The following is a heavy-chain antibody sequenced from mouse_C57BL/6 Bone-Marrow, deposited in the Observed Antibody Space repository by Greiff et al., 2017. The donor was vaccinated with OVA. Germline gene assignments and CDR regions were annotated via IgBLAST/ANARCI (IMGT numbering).Heavy chain of an antibody. CDR3: ARRGGRPYYFDY. J-gene: IGHJ2*01. D-gene: IGHD3-2*02. CDR1: GYTFTSYW. Sequence: QVQLQQPGAELVKPGASVKMSCKASGYTFTSYWITWVKQRPGQGLEWIGDIYPGSGSTNYNEKFKSKATLTVDTSSSTAYMQLSSLTSEDSAVYYCARRGGRPYYFDYWGQGTTLTVSS. CDR2: IYPGSGST. V-gene: IGHV1-55*01.